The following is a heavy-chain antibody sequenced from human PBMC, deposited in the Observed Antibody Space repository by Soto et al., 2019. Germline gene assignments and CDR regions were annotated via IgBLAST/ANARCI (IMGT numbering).Heavy chain of an antibody. J-gene: IGHJ6*02. CDR3: ARGQLVWYGDLTPYYRDMDV. CDR2: ISHDGGT. V-gene: IGHV4-34*01. D-gene: IGHD3-10*01. CDR1: GGSFSGYY. Sequence: SETLSLTCAVYGGSFSGYYWSWVRQSPGKGLEWIGEISHDGGTNYSPSLASRISISADTSKNQFSLHLKSVTAADTGLYYCARGQLVWYGDLTPYYRDMDVWGQGTTVTVSS.